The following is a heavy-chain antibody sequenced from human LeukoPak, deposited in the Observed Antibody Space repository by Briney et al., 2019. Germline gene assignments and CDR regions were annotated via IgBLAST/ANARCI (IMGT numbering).Heavy chain of an antibody. V-gene: IGHV1-2*02. CDR3: ARAGAGDREDAFDI. Sequence: ASVKVSCKASGYTFTGYYMDWVRQAPGQGLEWMGWINPNSGGTNYAQKFQGRVTMTRDTSISTAYMELSRLRSDDTAVYYCARAGAGDREDAFDIWGQGTMVTASS. CDR2: INPNSGGT. D-gene: IGHD1-26*01. J-gene: IGHJ3*02. CDR1: GYTFTGYY.